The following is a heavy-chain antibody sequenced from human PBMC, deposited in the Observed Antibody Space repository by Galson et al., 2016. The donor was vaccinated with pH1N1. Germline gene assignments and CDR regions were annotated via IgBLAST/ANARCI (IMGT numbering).Heavy chain of an antibody. CDR3: ARGWGMGAAGPLDS. CDR2: IGSSGNV. CDR1: GFTLSDYY. V-gene: IGHV3-11*01. J-gene: IGHJ4*02. D-gene: IGHD6-13*01. Sequence: SLRLSCAASGFTLSDYYMNWIRETPERGLEWLSSIGSSGNVAYADSVKGRFTISRDNAQNSLLLQMDSLRVDDTALYYCARGWGMGAAGPLDSWGQGALVIVSS.